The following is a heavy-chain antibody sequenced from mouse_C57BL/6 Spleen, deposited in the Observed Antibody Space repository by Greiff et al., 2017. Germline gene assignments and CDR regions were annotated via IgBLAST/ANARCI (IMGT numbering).Heavy chain of an antibody. CDR3: TRDDGYYEGTGYYAIAY. CDR2: ISSGGDYI. V-gene: IGHV5-9-1*02. J-gene: IGHJ4*01. CDR1: GFTFSSYA. Sequence: EVKVVESGEGLVKPGGSLKLSCAASGFTFSSYAMSWVRQTPEKRLEWVAYISSGGDYIYYADTVKGRFTISRDNARNTLYLQMSSLKSEDTAMYYCTRDDGYYEGTGYYAIAYWGQGTSVTVSS. D-gene: IGHD2-3*01.